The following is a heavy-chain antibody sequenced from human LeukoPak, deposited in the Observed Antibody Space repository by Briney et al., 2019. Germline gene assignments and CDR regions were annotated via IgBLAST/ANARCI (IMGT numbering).Heavy chain of an antibody. J-gene: IGHJ4*02. V-gene: IGHV3-53*01. CDR1: GFTVSSNS. CDR2: IYSDNT. D-gene: IGHD3-9*01. CDR3: AKDEYQYYDILTGHIY. Sequence: AGGSLRLSCTVSGFTVSSNSMSWVRQAPGKGLEWVSFIYSDNTHYSDSVKGRFTISRDNSKNTLYLQMNSLRAEDTAVYYCAKDEYQYYDILTGHIYWGQGTLVTVSS.